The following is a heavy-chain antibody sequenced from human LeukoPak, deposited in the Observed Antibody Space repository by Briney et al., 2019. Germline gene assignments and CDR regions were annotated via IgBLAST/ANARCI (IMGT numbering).Heavy chain of an antibody. CDR3: ARGRRHYGSGSYPVDY. CDR1: GFTFSSYW. CDR2: IKQDGSEK. V-gene: IGHV3-7*03. J-gene: IGHJ4*02. D-gene: IGHD3-10*01. Sequence: GGPLRLSCAASGFTFSSYWMSWVRQAPGKGLEWVANIKQDGSEKYYVDSVKGRFTISRDNAKNSLYLQMNSLRAEDTAVYYCARGRRHYGSGSYPVDYWGQGTLVTVSS.